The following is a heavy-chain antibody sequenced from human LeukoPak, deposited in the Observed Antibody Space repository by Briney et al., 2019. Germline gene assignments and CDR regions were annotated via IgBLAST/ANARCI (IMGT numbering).Heavy chain of an antibody. CDR1: GYSFTSYW. Sequence: GESLKISCKGSGYSFTSYWIGWVRQMPGKGLEWMGIIYPGDSDTRYSPSFQGQVTISADKSISTAYLQWSSLKASDTAMYYCARRPRYGGKDQYYFDYWGQGTLVTVSS. V-gene: IGHV5-51*01. D-gene: IGHD4-23*01. CDR2: IYPGDSDT. CDR3: ARRPRYGGKDQYYFDY. J-gene: IGHJ4*02.